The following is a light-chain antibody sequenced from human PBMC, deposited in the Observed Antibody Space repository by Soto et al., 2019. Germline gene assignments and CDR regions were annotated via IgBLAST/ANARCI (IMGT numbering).Light chain of an antibody. CDR3: QQYNNWPT. J-gene: IGKJ1*01. CDR2: GAS. CDR1: QSVSSN. V-gene: IGKV3-15*01. Sequence: EIVLTQSPGTLSLSPGERVTLSCRASQSVSSNFLAWYQEKPGQAPRLLIYGASTRATGIPARFSGSGSGTEFTLTISSLQSEDFAVYYCQQYNNWPTFGQGTKVDIK.